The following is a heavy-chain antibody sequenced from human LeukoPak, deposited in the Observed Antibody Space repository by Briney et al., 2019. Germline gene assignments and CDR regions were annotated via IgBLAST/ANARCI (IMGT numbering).Heavy chain of an antibody. J-gene: IGHJ6*02. Sequence: GGSLRLSCAASGFTFDDYAMHWVRQAPGKGLEWVSLISGDGYSTYADSVKGRFTISRDNSKTSLYLQMNSLRTEDTALYYCAKSRGGPTMVRGVTSATDVYGMDVWGQGTTVTVSS. V-gene: IGHV3-43*02. CDR1: GFTFDDYA. CDR3: AKSRGGPTMVRGVTSATDVYGMDV. CDR2: ISGDGYST. D-gene: IGHD3-10*01.